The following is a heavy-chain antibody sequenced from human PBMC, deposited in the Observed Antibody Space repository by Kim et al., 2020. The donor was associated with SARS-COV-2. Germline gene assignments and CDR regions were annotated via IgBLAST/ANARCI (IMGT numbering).Heavy chain of an antibody. D-gene: IGHD3-10*01. CDR2: IIPIFGTA. CDR3: AGLITMVRGVILSGDAFDI. Sequence: SVKVSCKASGGTFSSYAISWVRQAPGQGLEWMGGIIPIFGTANYAQKFQGRVTITADESTSTAYMELSSLRSEDTAVYYCAGLITMVRGVILSGDAFDIWGQGTMVTVSS. J-gene: IGHJ3*02. CDR1: GGTFSSYA. V-gene: IGHV1-69*13.